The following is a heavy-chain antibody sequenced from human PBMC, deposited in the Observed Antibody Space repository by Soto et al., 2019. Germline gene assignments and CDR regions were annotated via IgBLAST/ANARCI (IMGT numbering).Heavy chain of an antibody. Sequence: SETLSLTCAVYGGSFSGYYWSWIRQPPGKGLEWIGEINHSGSTNYNPSLKSRVTISVDTSKNQFSLKLSSVTAADTAVYYCARGRPAAAGTGSYFDYWGQGTLVTVSS. J-gene: IGHJ4*02. D-gene: IGHD6-13*01. CDR1: GGSFSGYY. CDR3: ARGRPAAAGTGSYFDY. V-gene: IGHV4-34*01. CDR2: INHSGST.